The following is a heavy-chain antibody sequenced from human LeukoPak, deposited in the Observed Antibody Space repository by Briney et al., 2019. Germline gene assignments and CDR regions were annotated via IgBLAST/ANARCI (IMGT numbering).Heavy chain of an antibody. D-gene: IGHD2-2*01. CDR2: ISGSGGST. Sequence: PGGSLRLSCAASGFTFSSYAMSWVRQAPGKGLEWVSAISGSGGSTYYADSVKGRFTISRDNSKNTLYLQMNSLRAEDTAVYYCAKDGEAAQPRRYCSSTSCYLITDYWGQGTLVTVSS. CDR1: GFTFSSYA. V-gene: IGHV3-23*01. J-gene: IGHJ4*02. CDR3: AKDGEAAQPRRYCSSTSCYLITDY.